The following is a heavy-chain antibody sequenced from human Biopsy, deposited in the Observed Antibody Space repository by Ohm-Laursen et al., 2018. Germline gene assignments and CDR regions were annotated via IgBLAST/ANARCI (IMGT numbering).Heavy chain of an antibody. CDR2: VWYDGTNE. J-gene: IGHJ2*01. D-gene: IGHD6-19*01. CDR1: GFNFSAYA. V-gene: IGHV3-33*01. CDR3: ARGLSSGWYGYFDV. Sequence: SLRLSCAASGFNFSAYAMHWVRQAPGKGLEWISLVWYDGTNEDYADSVKGRFTISRDNSKNTLYLQINTLTLEDTAFYYCARGLSSGWYGYFDVWGRGTLVTVSS.